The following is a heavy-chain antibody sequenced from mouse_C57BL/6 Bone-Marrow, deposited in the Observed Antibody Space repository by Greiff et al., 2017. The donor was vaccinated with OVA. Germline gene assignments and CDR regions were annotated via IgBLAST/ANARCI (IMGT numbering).Heavy chain of an antibody. CDR3: ARHEDGYYASYFDY. D-gene: IGHD2-3*01. V-gene: IGHV1-82*01. CDR1: GYAFSSSW. Sequence: QVQLQQSGPELVKPGASVKISCKASGYAFSSSWMNWVKQRPGKGLEWIGRLYPGDGDTNYNGKFKGKATLTADKSSSTAYMQLSSRTSEDSAVYFCARHEDGYYASYFDYWGQGTTLTVSS. J-gene: IGHJ2*01. CDR2: LYPGDGDT.